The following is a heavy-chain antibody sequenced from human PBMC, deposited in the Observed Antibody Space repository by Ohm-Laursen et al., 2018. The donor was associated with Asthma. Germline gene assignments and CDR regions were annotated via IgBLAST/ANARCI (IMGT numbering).Heavy chain of an antibody. D-gene: IGHD3-22*01. J-gene: IGHJ4*02. CDR1: GYTFTGYY. CDR2: INPNSGGT. V-gene: IGHV1-2*06. Sequence: ASVKVSCKASGYTFTGYYMHWVRQAPGQGLEWMGRINPNSGGTNYAQKFQGRVTMTRDTSISTAYMELSRLRSDDTAVYYCARVLDDSSGYGFDFWGQGTLVTVPS. CDR3: ARVLDDSSGYGFDF.